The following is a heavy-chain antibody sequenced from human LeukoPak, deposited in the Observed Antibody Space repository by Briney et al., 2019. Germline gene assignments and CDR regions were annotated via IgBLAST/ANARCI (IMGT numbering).Heavy chain of an antibody. J-gene: IGHJ4*02. CDR3: ARASGLGPGAYFDY. D-gene: IGHD3-16*01. Sequence: GGSLRVSCAASGFTFSGYYMSWIRQAPGKGLECVSYISDSSGSTSYADSEKGRFTISRDNAKNSLYLQMSSLRADDTAVYYCARASGLGPGAYFDYWGQGTLVTVSS. CDR2: ISDSSGST. CDR1: GFTFSGYY. V-gene: IGHV3-11*06.